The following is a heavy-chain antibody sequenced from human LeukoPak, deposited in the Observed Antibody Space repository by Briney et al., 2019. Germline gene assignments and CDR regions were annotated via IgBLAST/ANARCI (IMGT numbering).Heavy chain of an antibody. V-gene: IGHV1-2*04. J-gene: IGHJ6*02. CDR2: INPNSGGT. CDR1: GYTFTGYY. Sequence: ASVKVSCKASGYTFTGYYMHWVRQAPGQGLEWMGWINPNSGGTNYAQKFQGWVTMTRDTSISTAYMELSRLRSDDTAVYYCAKGVGQQLVPYYYYYYGMDVWGQGTTVTVSS. D-gene: IGHD6-13*01. CDR3: AKGVGQQLVPYYYYYYGMDV.